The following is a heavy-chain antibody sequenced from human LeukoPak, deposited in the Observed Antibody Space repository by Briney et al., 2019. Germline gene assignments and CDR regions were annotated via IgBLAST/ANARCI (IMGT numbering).Heavy chain of an antibody. D-gene: IGHD3-10*01. CDR1: GFTVSSNY. CDR3: ARGRGVRGVIITPFDY. CDR2: IYSGGST. V-gene: IGHV3-53*01. Sequence: GGSLRLSCAASGFTVSSNYMSWVRQAPGKGLEWVSVIYSGGSTYYADSVKGRFTISRDNSKNTLYLQMNSLRAEDTAVYYCARGRGVRGVIITPFDYWGQGTLVTVSS. J-gene: IGHJ4*02.